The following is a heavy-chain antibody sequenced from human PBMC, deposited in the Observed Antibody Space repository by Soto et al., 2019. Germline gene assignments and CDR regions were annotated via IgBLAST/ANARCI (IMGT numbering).Heavy chain of an antibody. D-gene: IGHD3-22*01. V-gene: IGHV4-30-4*01. CDR3: ARRLGEDYYDSSGYPYYYGMDV. CDR2: IYYSGST. J-gene: IGHJ6*02. Sequence: SETLSLTCTVSGGSIISGDYYWSWIRQPPGKGLEWIGYIYYSGSTYYNPSLKSRVTISVDTSKNQFSLKLSSVTTADTAVYYCARRLGEDYYDSSGYPYYYGMDVWGQGTTVTVSS. CDR1: GGSIISGDYY.